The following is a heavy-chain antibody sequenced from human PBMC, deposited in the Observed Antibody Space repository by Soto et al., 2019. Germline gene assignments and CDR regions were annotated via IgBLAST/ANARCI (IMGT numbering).Heavy chain of an antibody. CDR2: ISGSGGST. CDR1: GFTFSSYA. Sequence: GGSLRLSCAASGFTFSSYAMSWVRQAPGKGLEWVSAISGSGGSTYYADSVKGRFTISRDNSKNTLYLQMNSLRAEDTAVYYCAKSGRDIVLVPHFDYWGQGTLVTVSS. V-gene: IGHV3-23*01. CDR3: AKSGRDIVLVPHFDY. J-gene: IGHJ4*02. D-gene: IGHD2-2*01.